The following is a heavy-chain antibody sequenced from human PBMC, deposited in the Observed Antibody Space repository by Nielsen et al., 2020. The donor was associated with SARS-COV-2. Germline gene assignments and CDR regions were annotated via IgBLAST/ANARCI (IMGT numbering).Heavy chain of an antibody. CDR1: GYTFTSYY. CDR2: INPSGGST. J-gene: IGHJ6*02. V-gene: IGHV1-46*01. D-gene: IGHD3-3*01. Sequence: ASVKVSCKASGYTFTSYYMHWVRQAPGQGLEWMGIINPSGGSTSYAQKFQGRVTMTRDTSTSTVYMELSSLRPEDTAVYYCARNRAGYEGYYDFWSGYSPAYYGMDVWGQGTTVAVSS. CDR3: ARNRAGYEGYYDFWSGYSPAYYGMDV.